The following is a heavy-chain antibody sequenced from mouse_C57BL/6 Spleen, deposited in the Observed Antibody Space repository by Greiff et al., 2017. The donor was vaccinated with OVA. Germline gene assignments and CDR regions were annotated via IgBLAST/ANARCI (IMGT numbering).Heavy chain of an antibody. Sequence: QVQLQQPGAELVMPGASVKLSCKASGYTFTSYWMHWVKQRPGQGLEWIGEIDPSDSYPNYNQKFKGKSKLTVDKSSSTAYMQLRSLPSDDSAVYYCVRGYGYSYYAMDYWGQGTSVTVSS. J-gene: IGHJ4*01. CDR1: GYTFTSYW. D-gene: IGHD2-2*01. V-gene: IGHV1-69*01. CDR2: IDPSDSYP. CDR3: VRGYGYSYYAMDY.